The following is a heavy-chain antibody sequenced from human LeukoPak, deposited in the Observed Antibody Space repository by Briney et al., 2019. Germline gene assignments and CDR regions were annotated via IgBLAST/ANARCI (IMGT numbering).Heavy chain of an antibody. V-gene: IGHV4-34*01. Sequence: SETLSLTCAVYGGSFSGYYWSWIRQPPGKGLEWIGEINHSGSTNYNPSLKSRVTISVDTSKNQFSLKLSSVTAADTAVYYCARGGYSYGLRIHFDYWGQGTLVTVSS. D-gene: IGHD5-18*01. CDR2: INHSGST. CDR3: ARGGYSYGLRIHFDY. CDR1: GGSFSGYY. J-gene: IGHJ4*02.